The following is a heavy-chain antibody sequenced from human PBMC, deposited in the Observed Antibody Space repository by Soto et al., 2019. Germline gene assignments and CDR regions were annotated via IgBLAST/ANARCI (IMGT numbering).Heavy chain of an antibody. D-gene: IGHD7-27*01. CDR2: ISGSCGST. J-gene: IGHJ4*02. CDR1: GFTFSSYA. Sequence: EVQLLESGGGLVQPGGSLRLSCSSSGFTFSSYAMSWVRQAPGKGLEWVSAISGSCGSTYYEASVKCRFTISRDNSKNTLYLQMNSLRAEDTAVYYCAKDLGGFDYWGQGPLVTVSS. V-gene: IGHV3-23*01. CDR3: AKDLGGFDY.